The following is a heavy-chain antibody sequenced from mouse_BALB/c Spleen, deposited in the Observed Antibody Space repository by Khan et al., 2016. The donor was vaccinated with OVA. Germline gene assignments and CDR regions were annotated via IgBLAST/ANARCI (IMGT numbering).Heavy chain of an antibody. V-gene: IGHV9-3-1*01. CDR2: INTYTGQP. Sequence: QIQLVQSGPELKKPGETVKISCKASGYTFTNYGMNWVKRAPGKGLKWMGWINTYTGQPTYADDFKGRFAFSLETSASTAYLQINNLKNEDTATYFCARSNSYWYFDVWGAGTTVTVSS. CDR3: ARSNSYWYFDV. D-gene: IGHD4-1*02. CDR1: GYTFTNYG. J-gene: IGHJ1*01.